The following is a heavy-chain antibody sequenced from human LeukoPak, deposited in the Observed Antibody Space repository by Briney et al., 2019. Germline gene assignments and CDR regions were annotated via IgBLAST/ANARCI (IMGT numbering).Heavy chain of an antibody. Sequence: SQTLSLTCTVSGGSISSGDYYWSWIRQPPGKGLEWIGYIYHSGSTYYNPSLKSRVTISVDTSKNQFSLKLSSVTAADAAVYYCARVPQNDYGDLYFDYWGQGTLVTVSS. V-gene: IGHV4-30-4*01. CDR1: GGSISSGDYY. CDR2: IYHSGST. CDR3: ARVPQNDYGDLYFDY. D-gene: IGHD4-17*01. J-gene: IGHJ4*02.